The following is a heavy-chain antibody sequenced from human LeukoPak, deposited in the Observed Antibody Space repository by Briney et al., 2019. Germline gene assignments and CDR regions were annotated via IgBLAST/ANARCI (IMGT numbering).Heavy chain of an antibody. D-gene: IGHD6-6*01. CDR1: GGSVSTGSYY. Sequence: SETLSLTCTVSGGSVSTGSYYWSWIRQPAGRGLEWIGHIHTSGTMNYNASLKSRVTMSVDTSKNQFSLKLSSVTAADTAVYYCARDRSSNSGQVYYCYYMDVWGKGTTVTISS. J-gene: IGHJ6*03. CDR2: IHTSGTM. V-gene: IGHV4-61*09. CDR3: ARDRSSNSGQVYYCYYMDV.